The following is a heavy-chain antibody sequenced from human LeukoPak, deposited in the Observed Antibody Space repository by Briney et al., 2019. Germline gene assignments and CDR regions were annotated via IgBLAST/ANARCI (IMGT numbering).Heavy chain of an antibody. D-gene: IGHD5-12*01. CDR2: IRYDGSNK. CDR1: VLTFSSYG. J-gene: IGHJ4*02. Sequence: PVGSLRLSCAASVLTFSSYGMHCVRQAPRKGLWRVAFIRYDGSNKYSADSVKGGFTISRDNYKNALYLQMNSLRAEDTAVYYCAKDASGYECDFWGQGTVVTVSS. CDR3: AKDASGYECDF. V-gene: IGHV3-30*02.